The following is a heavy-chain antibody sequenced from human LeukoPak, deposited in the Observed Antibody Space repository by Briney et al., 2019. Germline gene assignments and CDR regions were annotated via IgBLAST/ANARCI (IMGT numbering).Heavy chain of an antibody. J-gene: IGHJ4*02. V-gene: IGHV3-21*01. Sequence: GGSLRLSCAASGFTFSTYSMNWVRQAPGKGLEWVSSIRRDSSQMYYADSVKGRFTVSRDNAKNSLYLEMNNLRAEDTALYYCASEYMDISFWGQGTPVTVSS. CDR1: GFTFSTYS. D-gene: IGHD2-2*03. CDR3: ASEYMDISF. CDR2: IRRDSSQM.